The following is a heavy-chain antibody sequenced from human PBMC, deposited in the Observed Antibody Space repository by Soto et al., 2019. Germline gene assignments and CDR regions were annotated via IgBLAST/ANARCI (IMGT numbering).Heavy chain of an antibody. J-gene: IGHJ6*02. CDR3: TTDRILWVGEYTFAMDV. CDR1: GFTFRNAW. CDR2: IKSKSDGETT. Sequence: EVELVESGGGLVKPGGPLTLSCEGSGFTFRNAWMSWVRQAPGKGLEWVGRIKSKSDGETTDYAVPVKGRFTISRDDSKNTFYLRMSSLKSEDTAVYYCTTDRILWVGEYTFAMDVWGQGATVPVSS. D-gene: IGHD3-10*01. V-gene: IGHV3-15*01.